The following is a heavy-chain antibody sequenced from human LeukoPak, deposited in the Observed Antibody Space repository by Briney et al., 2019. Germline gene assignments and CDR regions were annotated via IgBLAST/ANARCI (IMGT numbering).Heavy chain of an antibody. CDR1: GGTFSSYA. J-gene: IGHJ4*02. CDR2: IIPIFGTA. V-gene: IGHV1-69*13. Sequence: SVKVSCKASGGTFSSYAISWVGQAPGQGLEWMGGIIPIFGTANYAQKFQGRVTITADESTSTAYMELSSLRSEDTAVYYCARGGGSGSYSNYFDYWGQGTLVTVSS. D-gene: IGHD3-10*01. CDR3: ARGGGSGSYSNYFDY.